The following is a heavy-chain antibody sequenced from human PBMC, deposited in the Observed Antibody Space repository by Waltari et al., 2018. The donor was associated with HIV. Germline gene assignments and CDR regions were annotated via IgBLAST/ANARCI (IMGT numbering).Heavy chain of an antibody. CDR1: GGTFSSYA. J-gene: IGHJ4*02. Sequence: QVQLVQSGAEVKKPGSSVKVSCKASGGTFSSYAISWVRQAPGQGLEWMGGIIPSFGTANYAQKFQGRVTITADESTSTAYMELSSLRAEDTAVYYCASLLGGSGSYYKTSFDYWGQGTLVTVSS. CDR2: IIPSFGTA. CDR3: ASLLGGSGSYYKTSFDY. V-gene: IGHV1-69*01. D-gene: IGHD3-10*01.